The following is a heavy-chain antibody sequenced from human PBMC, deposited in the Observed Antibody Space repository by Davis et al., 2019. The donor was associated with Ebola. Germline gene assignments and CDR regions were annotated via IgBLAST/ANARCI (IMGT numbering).Heavy chain of an antibody. CDR3: ARDRAKSESYWPALDI. J-gene: IGHJ3*02. D-gene: IGHD1-26*01. CDR1: GFTFSDHY. V-gene: IGHV3-72*01. Sequence: PGGSLRLSCAASGFTFSDHYMDWARQAPGKGLEWVGRTRNKANSYTTEYAASVKGRFTISRDDSKNSLFLEMNSLKTEDTTVYYCARDRAKSESYWPALDIWGQGTMVTVSS. CDR2: TRNKANSYTT.